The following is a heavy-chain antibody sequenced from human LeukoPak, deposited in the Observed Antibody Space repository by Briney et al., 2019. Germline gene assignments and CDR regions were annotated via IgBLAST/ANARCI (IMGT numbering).Heavy chain of an antibody. CDR1: GGTFSSYA. CDR2: IIPIFGTA. CDR3: ARDRGDRIRKSNWFDP. Sequence: SVKVSCKASGGTFSSYAISWVRQAPGQGLEWMGEIIPIFGTANYAQKFQGRVTITADESTSTAYMELSSLRSEDTAVYYCARDRGDRIRKSNWFDPWGQGTLVTVSS. J-gene: IGHJ5*02. V-gene: IGHV1-69*01.